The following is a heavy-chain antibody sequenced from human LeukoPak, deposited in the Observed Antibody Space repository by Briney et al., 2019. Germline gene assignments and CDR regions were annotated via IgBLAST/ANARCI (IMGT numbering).Heavy chain of an antibody. D-gene: IGHD6-6*01. V-gene: IGHV3-15*01. CDR2: IKSKTDGGTT. CDR3: TTDEDSSYY. Sequence: GGSLRLSCAASGFTFSNAWMRWVRQAPGKGLEWGGRIKSKTDGGTTDYAAPVKGIFTISRDDAKNTLYLQMNSLKTEDTAVYYCTTDEDSSYYWGQGTLVTVSS. CDR1: GFTFSNAW. J-gene: IGHJ4*02.